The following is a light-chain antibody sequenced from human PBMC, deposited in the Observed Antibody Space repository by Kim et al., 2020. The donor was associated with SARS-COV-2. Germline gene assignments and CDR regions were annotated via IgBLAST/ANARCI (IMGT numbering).Light chain of an antibody. CDR2: DVS. CDR3: SSYTSSTTVV. J-gene: IGLJ2*01. Sequence: GQLITTSCTGTSGVVGCNNYVSWYQHHPSNAPQLMIYDVSRRPSGVSNRFSGSKSAKTASLTISGLQAEDEADYYCSSYTSSTTVVFGGGTQLTVL. CDR1: SGVVGCNNY. V-gene: IGLV2-14*03.